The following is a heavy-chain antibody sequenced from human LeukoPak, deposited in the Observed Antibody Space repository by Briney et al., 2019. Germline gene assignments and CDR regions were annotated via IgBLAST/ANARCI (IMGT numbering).Heavy chain of an antibody. J-gene: IGHJ4*02. CDR3: ARSGNWKHGDY. D-gene: IGHD1-1*01. CDR1: GYTFDDYG. Sequence: GGSLRLSCAASGYTFDDYGMSWVRQAPGKGLEWVSGINWNGGSTGYADSVKGRFTISRDNAKNSLYLQMNSLRAEDTALYYCARSGNWKHGDYWGQGTLVTVSS. V-gene: IGHV3-20*04. CDR2: INWNGGST.